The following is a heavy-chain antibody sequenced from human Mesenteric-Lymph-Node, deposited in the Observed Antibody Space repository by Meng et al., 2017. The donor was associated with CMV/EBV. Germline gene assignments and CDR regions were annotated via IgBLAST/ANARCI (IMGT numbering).Heavy chain of an antibody. V-gene: IGHV3-30*14. CDR2: ISYDGSNK. Sequence: GESLKISCAASGFTFSSYAMHWVRQAPGKGLEWVAVISYDGSNKYYADSVKGRFTISRDNSKNTLYLQMNSLRAGDTAVYYCARDYTLDDPWGQGTPVTVSS. CDR3: ARDYTLDDP. CDR1: GFTFSSYA. J-gene: IGHJ5*02. D-gene: IGHD3-16*01.